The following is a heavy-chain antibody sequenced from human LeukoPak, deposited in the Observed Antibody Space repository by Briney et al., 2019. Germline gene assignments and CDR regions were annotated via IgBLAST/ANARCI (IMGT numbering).Heavy chain of an antibody. Sequence: GGSLRLSCAASRFTFSNFDMHWVRQAPGKGLERVTFIRFDGSNEYYADSVRGRFTISRDNSKNTLYLQMSSLRPEDTAVYYCARQIGVSIDYWGQGTLVTVSS. CDR2: IRFDGSNE. D-gene: IGHD5/OR15-5a*01. J-gene: IGHJ4*02. CDR1: RFTFSNFD. CDR3: ARQIGVSIDY. V-gene: IGHV3-30*02.